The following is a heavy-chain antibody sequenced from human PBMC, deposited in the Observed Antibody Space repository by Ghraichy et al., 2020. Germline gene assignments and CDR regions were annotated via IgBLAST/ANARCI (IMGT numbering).Heavy chain of an antibody. CDR3: ARSYSSSWYLDY. D-gene: IGHD6-13*01. V-gene: IGHV4-38-2*01. J-gene: IGHJ4*02. CDR2: IYHSGST. CDR1: GYSISSGYY. Sequence: SETLSLTCAVSGYSISSGYYWGWIRQPPGKGLEWIGSIYHSGSTYYNPCLKSRVTISVDTSKNQFSLKLSSVTAADTAVYYWARSYSSSWYLDYWGQGTLVTVSS.